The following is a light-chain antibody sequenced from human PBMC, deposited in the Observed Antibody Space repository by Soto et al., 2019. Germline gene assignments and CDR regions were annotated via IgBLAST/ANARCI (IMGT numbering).Light chain of an antibody. CDR3: EQYNIWPRT. J-gene: IGKJ4*01. CDR2: GAS. CDR1: QSLNSN. V-gene: IGKV3-15*01. Sequence: EIVVTQSPATLSVSPGERATLSCRASQSLNSNLAWYQQKPGQAPRLLIYGASTRATGIPARFSASGSGTEFTLTISSLQSEYFAVYYCEQYNIWPRTFGGGTKVEIK.